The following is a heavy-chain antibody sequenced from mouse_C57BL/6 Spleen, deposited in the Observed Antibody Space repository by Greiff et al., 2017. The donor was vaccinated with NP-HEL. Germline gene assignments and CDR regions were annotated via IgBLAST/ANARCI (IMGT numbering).Heavy chain of an antibody. Sequence: VQLQQSGPELVKPGASVKMSCKASGYTFTDYNMHWVKQSHGKSLEWIGYINPNNGGTSYNQKFKGKATLTVNKSSSTAYMELRSLTSEDSAVYYCARVSSGLYYAMDYWGQGTSVTVSS. CDR2: INPNNGGT. CDR1: GYTFTDYN. V-gene: IGHV1-22*01. CDR3: ARVSSGLYYAMDY. D-gene: IGHD3-2*02. J-gene: IGHJ4*01.